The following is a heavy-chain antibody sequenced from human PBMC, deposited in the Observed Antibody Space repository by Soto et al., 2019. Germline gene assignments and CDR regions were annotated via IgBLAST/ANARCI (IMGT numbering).Heavy chain of an antibody. Sequence: QVQLEQSGGEVKKPGASVKVSCKASDYIFNSFGISWVRQAPGQGLEWMGWISAYTGNTKYAQNFQGRVTMTTDTSTSTAYMELRSLRSDDTAVYYCARRWTTGEIDYWGQGTLVTVSS. CDR1: DYIFNSFG. D-gene: IGHD4-17*01. CDR2: ISAYTGNT. CDR3: ARRWTTGEIDY. V-gene: IGHV1-18*01. J-gene: IGHJ4*02.